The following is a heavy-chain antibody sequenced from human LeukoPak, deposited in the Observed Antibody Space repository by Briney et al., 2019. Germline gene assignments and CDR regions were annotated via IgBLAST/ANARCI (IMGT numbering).Heavy chain of an antibody. J-gene: IGHJ3*01. D-gene: IGHD3-22*01. Sequence: PGGSLRLSCEASGFTFGSYAMTWVRQAPGKGLDWVSVIGASGADTYYADSVKGRFTVSRDNAKNTLYLHMSSLRAEDTAVYFCARRPRDSSGYYLGAFHDWGQGTTVTVFS. CDR1: GFTFGSYA. V-gene: IGHV3-23*01. CDR2: IGASGADT. CDR3: ARRPRDSSGYYLGAFHD.